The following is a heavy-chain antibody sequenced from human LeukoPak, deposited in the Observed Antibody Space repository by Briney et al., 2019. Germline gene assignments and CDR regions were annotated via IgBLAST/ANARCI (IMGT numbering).Heavy chain of an antibody. CDR2: ISAYNGNT. V-gene: IGHV1-18*01. D-gene: IGHD6-13*01. J-gene: IGHJ4*02. Sequence: ASLTVSCKASGYTFTNYGIGWMRQAPGQGLEWMGWISAYNGNTNYAQNLQGRVTMTTDTSTSTVYMELRSLRADDTAVYYCARDPSSFFDYWGQGTLVTVSS. CDR1: GYTFTNYG. CDR3: ARDPSSFFDY.